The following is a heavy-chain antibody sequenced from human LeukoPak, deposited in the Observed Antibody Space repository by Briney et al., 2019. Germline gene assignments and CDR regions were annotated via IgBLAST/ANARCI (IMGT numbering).Heavy chain of an antibody. CDR2: IKQDGSEK. Sequence: GGSLRLSCAASGFTFSSYWMSWVRQAPGKGLEWVANIKQDGSEKYYVDSVKGRFTISRDNAKNTLYLHMNSLRAEDTAVYYCAREAWGIVATNNWFDPWGQGTLVTVSS. CDR1: GFTFSSYW. V-gene: IGHV3-7*01. J-gene: IGHJ5*02. CDR3: AREAWGIVATNNWFDP. D-gene: IGHD5-12*01.